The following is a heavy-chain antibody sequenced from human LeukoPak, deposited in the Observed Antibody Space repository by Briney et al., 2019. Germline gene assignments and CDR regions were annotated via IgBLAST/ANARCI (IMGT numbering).Heavy chain of an antibody. D-gene: IGHD6-13*01. J-gene: IGHJ5*02. CDR2: LSYSGST. CDR1: GGFFSGYH. V-gene: IGHV4-39*02. Sequence: KPSETLSLTCAVYGGFFSGYHWGWIRQPPGKGLEWIGCLSYSGSTYYNPSLKGRVTISLDTSKNHFSLNLTSVTAADTAVYYCASDLIGAGGSTLGSWGQGTLVTVSS. CDR3: ASDLIGAGGSTLGS.